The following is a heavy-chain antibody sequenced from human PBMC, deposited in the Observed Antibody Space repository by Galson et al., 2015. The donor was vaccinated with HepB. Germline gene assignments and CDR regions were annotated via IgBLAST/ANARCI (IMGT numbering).Heavy chain of an antibody. CDR1: GDSISSDSW. CDR2: IYHSGGT. D-gene: IGHD3-10*01. V-gene: IGHV4-4*02. CDR3: ARAKEGRGYFDY. Sequence: ETLSLTCAVSGDSISSDSWWSWVRQPPGEGLEWIGEIYHSGGTNYRPSLKSRVTIPVDTSKNLFSLKLTFVTAADTAVYYCARAKEGRGYFDYWGQGTLVTGSS. J-gene: IGHJ4*02.